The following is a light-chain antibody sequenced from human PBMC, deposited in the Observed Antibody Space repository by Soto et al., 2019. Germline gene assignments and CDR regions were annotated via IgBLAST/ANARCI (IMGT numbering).Light chain of an antibody. J-gene: IGLJ7*01. CDR2: DND. Sequence: QSVLTQPPSVSAAPGQKVTISCSGSSSNIGNNYVSWYQQFPGTAPKLLIYDNDRRHSGIPDRFSGSKSGTSATLAITGLQAGDEADYYCRTCDSSLSAGVFGGGTQLTVL. CDR1: SSNIGNNY. V-gene: IGLV1-51*01. CDR3: RTCDSSLSAGV.